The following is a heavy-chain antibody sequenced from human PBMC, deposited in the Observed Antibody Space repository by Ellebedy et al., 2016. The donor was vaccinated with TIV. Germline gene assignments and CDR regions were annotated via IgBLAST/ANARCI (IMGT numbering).Heavy chain of an antibody. D-gene: IGHD1-26*01. V-gene: IGHV4-61*01. J-gene: IGHJ4*02. CDR1: GGSVSSGSYY. Sequence: SETLSLXXTVSGGSVSSGSYYWSWIRQPPGKGLEWIGYIYYSGSTNYNPSLKSRVTISVDTSKNQFSLKLSSVTAADTAVYYCARGGATAVFDYWGQGTLVTVSS. CDR3: ARGGATAVFDY. CDR2: IYYSGST.